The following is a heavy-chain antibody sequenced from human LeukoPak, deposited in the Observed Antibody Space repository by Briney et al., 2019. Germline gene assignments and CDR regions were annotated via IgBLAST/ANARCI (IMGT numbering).Heavy chain of an antibody. J-gene: IGHJ6*02. CDR1: GGSISSSRYY. V-gene: IGHV4-61*05. CDR3: ARHRLLYYYDSSGYYYYYYGMDV. Sequence: ASETLSLTCTVSGGSISSSRYYWSWIRQPPGKGLEWIGYIYYSGSTNYNPSLKSRVTISVDTSKNQFSLKLSSVTAADTAVYYCARHRLLYYYDSSGYYYYYYGMDVWGQGTTVTVSS. CDR2: IYYSGST. D-gene: IGHD3-22*01.